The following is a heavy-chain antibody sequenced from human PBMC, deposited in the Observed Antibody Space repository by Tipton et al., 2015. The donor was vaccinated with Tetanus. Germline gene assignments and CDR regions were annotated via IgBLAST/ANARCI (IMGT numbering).Heavy chain of an antibody. CDR1: GGSFSAYY. J-gene: IGHJ4*02. Sequence: TLSLTCAVYGGSFSAYYWSWIRQSPGKGLEWIGEINHSGSTTYSPSFKSRVTISVDTSKSQFSLRLTSVTAADTAVYYCVRANYEFPKKGPFDYRGPGSLVIVSS. CDR2: INHSGST. CDR3: VRANYEFPKKGPFDY. V-gene: IGHV4-34*01. D-gene: IGHD3/OR15-3a*01.